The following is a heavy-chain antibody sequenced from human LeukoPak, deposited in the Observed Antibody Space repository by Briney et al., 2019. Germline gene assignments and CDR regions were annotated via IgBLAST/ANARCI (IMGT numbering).Heavy chain of an antibody. Sequence: PSETLSLTCAVYVGSFSNYYWSWIRQPPGKGLEWIGEINHSGSTNYNPSLKSRVTISVDTSKNQFSLKLNSVTAADTAVYYCARDSRDYGSGSYWDVWGQGTPVTVSS. D-gene: IGHD3-10*01. CDR3: ARDSRDYGSGSYWDV. J-gene: IGHJ6*02. CDR2: INHSGST. CDR1: VGSFSNYY. V-gene: IGHV4-34*01.